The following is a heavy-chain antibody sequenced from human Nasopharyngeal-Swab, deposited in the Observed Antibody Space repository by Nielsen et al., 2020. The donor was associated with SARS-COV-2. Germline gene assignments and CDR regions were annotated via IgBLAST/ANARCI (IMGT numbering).Heavy chain of an antibody. CDR1: GFTFSSYA. J-gene: IGHJ3*02. Sequence: SCAASGFTFSSYAMHWVRQAPGKGLEWVAVISYDGSNKYYADSVKGRFTISRDNSKNTLYLQMNSLRAEDTAVYYCARDHDDYVWGSYRYDAFDIWGQGTMVTVSS. CDR3: ARDHDDYVWGSYRYDAFDI. D-gene: IGHD3-16*02. V-gene: IGHV3-30*04. CDR2: ISYDGSNK.